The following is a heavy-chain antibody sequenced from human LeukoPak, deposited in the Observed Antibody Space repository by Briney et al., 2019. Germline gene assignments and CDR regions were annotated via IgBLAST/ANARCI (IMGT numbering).Heavy chain of an antibody. D-gene: IGHD1-26*01. V-gene: IGHV3-11*03. Sequence: PGGSLRLSCAASGFTFSDYYMSWIRQAPGKGLEFLSYITNSGGYTNYADSVKGRFTISRDNAKNSLYLHMNSLRAEDTAVYYCARPGGGYSIDPWGQGTLVTVSS. CDR3: ARPGGGYSIDP. J-gene: IGHJ5*02. CDR2: ITNSGGYT. CDR1: GFTFSDYY.